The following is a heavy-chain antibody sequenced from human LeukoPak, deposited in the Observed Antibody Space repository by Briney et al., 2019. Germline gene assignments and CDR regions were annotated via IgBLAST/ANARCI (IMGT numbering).Heavy chain of an antibody. D-gene: IGHD6-6*01. CDR3: ARERSSSSGFGFDP. J-gene: IGHJ5*02. V-gene: IGHV3-7*05. CDR2: IKQDGSVK. CDR1: GFTFSSYW. Sequence: PGGSLRLSCAASGFTFSSYWMSWVRQAPGKGLKWVANIKQDGSVKYYVDSVKGRFTISRDNAMNSLYLQMNSLRAEGTAVYYCARERSSSSGFGFDPWGQGTLVTVSS.